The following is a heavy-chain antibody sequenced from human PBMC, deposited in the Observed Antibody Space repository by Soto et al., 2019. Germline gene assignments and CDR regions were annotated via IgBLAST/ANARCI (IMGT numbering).Heavy chain of an antibody. CDR3: AKGTVGSYYYYGMDV. V-gene: IGHV3-23*01. CDR2: SSGSGGST. Sequence: PGGSLRLSCAASGFTFTSYGMSWGRQAPGKGREWGSGSSGSGGSTYYAASVKGRFTISRDKSKNTLYLHMNSLRAEDTAVYYCAKGTVGSYYYYGMDVWGQGTTVTVSS. CDR1: GFTFTSYG. J-gene: IGHJ6*02. D-gene: IGHD1-26*01.